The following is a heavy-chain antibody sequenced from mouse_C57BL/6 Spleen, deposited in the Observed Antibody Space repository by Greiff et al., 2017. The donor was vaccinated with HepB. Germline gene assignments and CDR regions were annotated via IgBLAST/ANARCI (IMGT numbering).Heavy chain of an antibody. CDR1: GYTFTSYW. CDR2: IYPGSGST. V-gene: IGHV1-55*01. CDR3: ARDGSYDFDY. J-gene: IGHJ2*01. D-gene: IGHD1-1*02. Sequence: QVHVKQPGAELVKPGASVKMSCKASGYTFTSYWITWVKQRPGQGLEWIGDIYPGSGSTNYNEKFKSKATLTVDTSSSTAYMQLSSLSSEDSSVYYCARDGSYDFDYWGQGTTLTVSS.